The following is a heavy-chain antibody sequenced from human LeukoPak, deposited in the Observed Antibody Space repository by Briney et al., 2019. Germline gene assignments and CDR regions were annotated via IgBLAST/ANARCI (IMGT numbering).Heavy chain of an antibody. J-gene: IGHJ3*02. Sequence: SVKVSCKASGFTFTSYAISWVRQAPGQGLEWMGGIIPIFGTANYAQKFQGRVTITADESTSTAYMELSSLRSEDTAVYYCARDFDDYDSSGYDAFDIWGQGTMVTVSS. D-gene: IGHD3-22*01. CDR1: GFTFTSYA. CDR3: ARDFDDYDSSGYDAFDI. V-gene: IGHV1-69*13. CDR2: IIPIFGTA.